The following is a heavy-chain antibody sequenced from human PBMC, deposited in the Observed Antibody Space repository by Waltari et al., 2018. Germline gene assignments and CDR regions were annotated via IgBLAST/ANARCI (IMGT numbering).Heavy chain of an antibody. CDR1: GGSISSRNW. Sequence: QVQLQESGPAVVKPSETLSLTCAVSGGSISSRNWWSWSLQSPGKGLEWIGGFHGSGGSPEYNPSLKSRVTISKDTSKNQFYLKLSSVTAADTAVYFCGRAYYDTGLGYWGQGVLVTVSS. CDR3: GRAYYDTGLGY. J-gene: IGHJ4*02. D-gene: IGHD3-22*01. V-gene: IGHV4-4*02. CDR2: FHGSGGSP.